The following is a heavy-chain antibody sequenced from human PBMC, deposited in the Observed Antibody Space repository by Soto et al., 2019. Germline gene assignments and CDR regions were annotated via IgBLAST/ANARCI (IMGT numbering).Heavy chain of an antibody. J-gene: IGHJ6*02. Sequence: GGSLRLSCTASGFTFGDYAMSWFRQAPGKGLEWVGFIRSKAYGGTTEYAASVKGRFTISRDDSKSIAYLQMNSLKTEDTAVYYCTRDSVPAAMFSYYYYGMDVWGQGTTVTVSS. CDR3: TRDSVPAAMFSYYYYGMDV. D-gene: IGHD2-2*01. CDR2: IRSKAYGGTT. CDR1: GFTFGDYA. V-gene: IGHV3-49*03.